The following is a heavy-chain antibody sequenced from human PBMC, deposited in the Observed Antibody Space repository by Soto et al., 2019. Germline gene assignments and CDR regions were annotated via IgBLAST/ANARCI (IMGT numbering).Heavy chain of an antibody. Sequence: PGGSLRLSCAASGFTFSSYWMSWVRQAPGKGLEWVANIKQDGSEKYYVDSVKGRFTISRDNAKNSLYLQMNSPRAEDTAVYYCARVYSSSWIDYWGQGTLVTVSS. CDR2: IKQDGSEK. J-gene: IGHJ4*02. CDR3: ARVYSSSWIDY. V-gene: IGHV3-7*01. CDR1: GFTFSSYW. D-gene: IGHD6-13*01.